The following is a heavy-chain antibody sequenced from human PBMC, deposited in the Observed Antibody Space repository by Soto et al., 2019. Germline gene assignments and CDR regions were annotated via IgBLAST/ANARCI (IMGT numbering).Heavy chain of an antibody. Sequence: QVQLVQSGAEVKKPGASVKVSCTVSGYTLTELSMHWVRQAPGKGHAWMGGVGHEDGETIYAQKFQGRVTMTEDTSTDTAYMELSSLRSEDTVVYYCAMVHSSGWSDAFDIWGQGTMVTVST. CDR2: VGHEDGET. CDR3: AMVHSSGWSDAFDI. D-gene: IGHD6-19*01. CDR1: GYTLTELS. V-gene: IGHV1-24*01. J-gene: IGHJ3*02.